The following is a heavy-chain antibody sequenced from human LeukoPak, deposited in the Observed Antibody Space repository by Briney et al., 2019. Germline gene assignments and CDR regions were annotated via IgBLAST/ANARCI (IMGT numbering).Heavy chain of an antibody. Sequence: SGTLSLTCAVSGGSISSSNWWSWIRQPPGKGLEWIGEINHSGSTNYNPSLKSRVTISVDTSKNQFSLKLSSVTAADTAVYYCARGRGVWGSYRYSPFDPWGQGTLVTVSS. D-gene: IGHD3-16*02. CDR1: GGSISSSNW. CDR3: ARGRGVWGSYRYSPFDP. CDR2: INHSGST. V-gene: IGHV4-4*02. J-gene: IGHJ5*02.